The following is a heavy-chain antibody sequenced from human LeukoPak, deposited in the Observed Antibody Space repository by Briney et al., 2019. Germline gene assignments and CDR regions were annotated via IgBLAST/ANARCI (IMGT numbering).Heavy chain of an antibody. D-gene: IGHD1-26*01. CDR1: GFAFSSYA. J-gene: IGHJ6*03. CDR3: AKATQGRSGSYLVPSHYYYMDV. CDR2: ISGSGGST. V-gene: IGHV3-23*01. Sequence: GGSLRLSCAASGFAFSSYAMSWVRQAPGKGLEWVSAISGSGGSTYYADSVKGRFTISRDNSKNTLYLQMNSLRAEDTAVYYCAKATQGRSGSYLVPSHYYYMDVWGKGTTVTVSS.